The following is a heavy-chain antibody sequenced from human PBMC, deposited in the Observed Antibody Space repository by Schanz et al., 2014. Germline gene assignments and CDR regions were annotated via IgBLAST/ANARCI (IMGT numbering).Heavy chain of an antibody. Sequence: QEQLVESGGGAVQPGRSLRLSCAASGFTFSSYAVDWIRQAPGQGLEWVSFISYDGSLKSYLDSVKGRFTISRDNPKKTLYLQMSSLRAEDTALYYCTKGLLPVRALADVFDVWGQGTMGTVSP. CDR3: TKGLLPVRALADVFDV. V-gene: IGHV3-30-3*01. J-gene: IGHJ3*01. CDR1: GFTFSSYA. D-gene: IGHD2-21*01. CDR2: ISYDGSLK.